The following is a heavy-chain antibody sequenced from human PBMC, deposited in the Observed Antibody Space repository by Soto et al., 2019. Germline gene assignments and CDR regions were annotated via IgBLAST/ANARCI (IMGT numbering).Heavy chain of an antibody. CDR2: IIPIFGTA. J-gene: IGHJ4*02. Sequence: ASVKVSCKTSGGTFSTYSIVWVRQAPGEGLEWMGGIIPIFGTASYAQKFQDRVTITADKSTNTAFMELSSLKSEDTAMYYCASSSGNNYGVGTNYYFDYWGQGNLVTVSS. CDR3: ASSSGNNYGVGTNYYFDY. V-gene: IGHV1-69*06. D-gene: IGHD1-26*01. CDR1: GGTFSTYS.